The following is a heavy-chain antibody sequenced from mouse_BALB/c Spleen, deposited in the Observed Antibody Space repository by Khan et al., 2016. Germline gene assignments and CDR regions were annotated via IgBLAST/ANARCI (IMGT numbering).Heavy chain of an antibody. D-gene: IGHD1-1*01. CDR3: ARSSPIYGINYPY. CDR1: GYSITSDYA. Sequence: EVQLQESGPGLVKPSQSLSLTCTVTGYSITSDYAWNWIRQFPGNKLEWMGYISDSGSTSYNPSLKSRISITRDTSKNQFFLQLNSVTTEDTATYTCARSSPIYGINYPYWGQGTTLTVSS. CDR2: ISDSGST. V-gene: IGHV3-2*02. J-gene: IGHJ2*01.